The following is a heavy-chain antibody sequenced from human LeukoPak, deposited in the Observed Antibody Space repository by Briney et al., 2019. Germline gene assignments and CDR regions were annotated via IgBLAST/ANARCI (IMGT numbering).Heavy chain of an antibody. CDR3: AREDCSGGRCYFFDP. J-gene: IGHJ5*02. CDR1: GYTFTSYG. D-gene: IGHD2-15*01. V-gene: IGHV1-18*04. Sequence: ASVKVSCKASGYTFTSYGISWVRQAPGQGLEWMGWISAYNGNTNYAQKLQGRVTMTTDTSTSTAYMELRSLRSDDPAVYYCAREDCSGGRCYFFDPWGQGTLVTVSS. CDR2: ISAYNGNT.